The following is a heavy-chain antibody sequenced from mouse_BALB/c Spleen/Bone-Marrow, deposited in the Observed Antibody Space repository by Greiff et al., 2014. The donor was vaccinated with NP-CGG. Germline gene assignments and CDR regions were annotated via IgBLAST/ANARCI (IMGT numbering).Heavy chain of an antibody. J-gene: IGHJ3*01. Sequence: VHVKQSGAELVKPGASVKLSCTASGFNIKDTYMHWVKQRPEQGLEWIGRIDPANGNTKYDPKFQGKATITADTSSNTAYLQLSSLTSEDTAVDYCARGYDEGFADWGQGTLVTVSA. V-gene: IGHV14-3*02. D-gene: IGHD2-14*01. CDR1: GFNIKDTY. CDR2: IDPANGNT. CDR3: ARGYDEGFAD.